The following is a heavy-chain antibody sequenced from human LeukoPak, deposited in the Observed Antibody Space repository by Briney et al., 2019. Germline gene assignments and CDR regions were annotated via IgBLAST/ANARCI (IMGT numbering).Heavy chain of an antibody. Sequence: SETLSLTCTVSGGSISSGGHYWSWIRQHPGKGLEWIGYIYYSGSTYYNPSLKSRVTISVDTSKNQFSLKLSSVTAADTAVYYCARSGGCSSTSCKGNNWFDPWGQGTLVTVSS. CDR1: GGSISSGGHY. D-gene: IGHD2-2*01. J-gene: IGHJ5*02. V-gene: IGHV4-31*03. CDR2: IYYSGST. CDR3: ARSGGCSSTSCKGNNWFDP.